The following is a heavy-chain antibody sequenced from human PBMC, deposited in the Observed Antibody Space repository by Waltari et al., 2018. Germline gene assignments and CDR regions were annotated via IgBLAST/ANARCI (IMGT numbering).Heavy chain of an antibody. CDR2: NNHAGNT. Sequence: QVHLQQWGAGLLKASETLSLTCAVDGGSFRGYYWSWVRQPPGKGQEWMGENNHAGNTNFNQSLKRRVVISEDTSKSQFYLKLTFVTAADTGVYYCARLEDCSGGNCYSANNHPVDVWGQGTSVTVSS. CDR1: GGSFRGYY. CDR3: ARLEDCSGGNCYSANNHPVDV. D-gene: IGHD2-15*01. J-gene: IGHJ6*02. V-gene: IGHV4-34*01.